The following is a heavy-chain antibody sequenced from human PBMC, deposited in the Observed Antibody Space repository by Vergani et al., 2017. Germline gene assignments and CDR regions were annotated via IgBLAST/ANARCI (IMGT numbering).Heavy chain of an antibody. V-gene: IGHV4-59*08. J-gene: IGHJ5*02. CDR2: IYYSGGT. CDR1: GGSISSHY. D-gene: IGHD3-9*01. CDR3: ARRRADYDILTGYYHNNWFDP. Sequence: QVQLQESGPGLVKPSETLSLTCTVSGGSISSHYWSWIRQPPGKGLEWIGYIYYSGGTYYNPSLNSRFTISVETSKNQFSLKLSSVTAADTAVYYCARRRADYDILTGYYHNNWFDPWGQGTLVTVSS.